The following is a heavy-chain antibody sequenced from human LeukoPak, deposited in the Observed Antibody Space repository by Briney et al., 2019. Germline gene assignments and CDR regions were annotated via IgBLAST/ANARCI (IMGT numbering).Heavy chain of an antibody. J-gene: IGHJ6*03. Sequence: SETLSLTCTVSGGSISSYYWSWIRQPPGKGLEWIGYIYYSGSTNYNPSLKSRVTISVDTSKNQFSLKLSSVTAADTAVYYCARLSSTVTTNYYYYYYMDVWGKGTTVTISS. D-gene: IGHD4-17*01. CDR3: ARLSSTVTTNYYYYYYMDV. CDR2: IYYSGST. V-gene: IGHV4-59*12. CDR1: GGSISSYY.